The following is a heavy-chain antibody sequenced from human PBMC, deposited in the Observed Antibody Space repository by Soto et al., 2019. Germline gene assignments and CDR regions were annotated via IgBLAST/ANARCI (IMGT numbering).Heavy chain of an antibody. CDR1: GFTFSSYG. CDR3: AKDRKETTGRDV. V-gene: IGHV3-30*18. J-gene: IGHJ6*01. Sequence: HPGGSLRLSCAASGFTFSSYGMHWVRQAPGKGLEWVAVISYDGSNKYYADSVKGRFTISRDNSKNTLYLQMNSLRAEDTAVYYCAKDRKETTGRDVWGQGTTVTVSS. D-gene: IGHD1-7*01. CDR2: ISYDGSNK.